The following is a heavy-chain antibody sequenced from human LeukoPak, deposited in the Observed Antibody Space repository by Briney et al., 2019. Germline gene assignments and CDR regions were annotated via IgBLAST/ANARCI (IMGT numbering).Heavy chain of an antibody. CDR2: ISYDGSNK. D-gene: IGHD2-21*01. V-gene: IGHV3-30*03. CDR1: GFTFSSYG. Sequence: PGGSLRLSCAASGFTFSSYGMHWVRQAPGKGLEWVAVISYDGSNKYYADSVKGRFTISRDNSKNTLYLQMNSLRAEDTAVYYCARDGILLNRIVVVPSGYMDVWGKGTTVTVSS. J-gene: IGHJ6*03. CDR3: ARDGILLNRIVVVPSGYMDV.